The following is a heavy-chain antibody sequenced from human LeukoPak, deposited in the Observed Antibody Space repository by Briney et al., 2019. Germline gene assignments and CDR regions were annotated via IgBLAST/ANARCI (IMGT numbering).Heavy chain of an antibody. CDR2: ISGSGGST. Sequence: GGSLRLSCAASGFTFNAFGMNWVRQAPGKGLEWVSAISGSGGSTYYADSVKGRFTISRDNSKNTLYLQMNSLRAEDTAVYYCAKERYGDYVGIWGQGTLVTVSS. CDR3: AKERYGDYVGI. V-gene: IGHV3-23*01. J-gene: IGHJ4*02. D-gene: IGHD4-17*01. CDR1: GFTFNAFG.